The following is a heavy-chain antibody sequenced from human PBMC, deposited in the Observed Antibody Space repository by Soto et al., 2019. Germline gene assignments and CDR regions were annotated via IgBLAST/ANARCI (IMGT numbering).Heavy chain of an antibody. V-gene: IGHV1-69*13. CDR3: ARSLTEIYYYYGMDV. CDR2: IIPIFGTA. J-gene: IGHJ6*02. Sequence: SVKVSCKASGGTFSSYAISWVRQAPGQGLEWMGGIIPIFGTANYAQKFQGRVTITADESTSTAYMELSSLRSEDTAVYYCARSLTEIYYYYGMDVWGQGTTVTVSS. CDR1: GGTFSSYA. D-gene: IGHD7-27*01.